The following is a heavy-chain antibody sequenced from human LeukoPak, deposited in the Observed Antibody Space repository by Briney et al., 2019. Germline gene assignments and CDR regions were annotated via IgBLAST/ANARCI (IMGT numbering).Heavy chain of an antibody. J-gene: IGHJ4*02. V-gene: IGHV3-23*01. CDR2: ISGSGGST. D-gene: IGHD6-13*01. CDR1: GFTFSSYA. CDR3: AKEKTSSWNPRPFDY. Sequence: PGGSLGLSCAPSGFTFSSYAMSWVRQAPGKGLEWVSAISGSGGSTYYADSVKGRFTISRDNSKNTLYPQMNSVRAEDTAVYYCAKEKTSSWNPRPFDYWGQGTLVTVSS.